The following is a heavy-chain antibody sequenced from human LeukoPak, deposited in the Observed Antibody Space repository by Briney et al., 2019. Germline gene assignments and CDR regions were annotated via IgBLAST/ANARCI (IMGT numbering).Heavy chain of an antibody. CDR1: GGSITSNSYY. V-gene: IGHV4-39*07. Sequence: SETLSLTCTVSGGSITSNSYYWAWIRQPPGKGLEWIGTIYYSGSTYYNPSLKSRATISVDTSKNQFSLKLSSVTAADTAVYYCARRYTSGWYDYWGQGTLVTVSS. CDR2: IYYSGST. CDR3: ARRYTSGWYDY. D-gene: IGHD6-19*01. J-gene: IGHJ4*02.